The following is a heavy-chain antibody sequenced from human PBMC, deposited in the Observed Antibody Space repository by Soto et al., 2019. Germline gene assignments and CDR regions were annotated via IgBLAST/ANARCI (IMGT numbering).Heavy chain of an antibody. Sequence: QEQLLYSGGGVVQPGRSLRLSCAASGFTFSNYGMHWVRQAPGEGLDWVAVISYGGSNKYYADSVKCRFTISRDNSKNTLYLQMNSLRSEDTAVYYCARDLQPKAPRSFSGWFDPWGQGTLVTVSS. J-gene: IGHJ5*02. CDR1: GFTFSNYG. CDR3: ARDLQPKAPRSFSGWFDP. D-gene: IGHD6-6*01. V-gene: IGHV3-30*03. CDR2: ISYGGSNK.